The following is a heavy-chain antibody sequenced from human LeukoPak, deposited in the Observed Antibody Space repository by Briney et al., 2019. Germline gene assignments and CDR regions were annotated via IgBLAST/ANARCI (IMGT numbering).Heavy chain of an antibody. V-gene: IGHV4-39*01. Sequence: SETLSLTCTVSGGSISSSSYYWGWIRQPPGKGLEWIGSIYYSGSTYYNPSLKSRVTISVDTSKNQFSLKLSSVTAADTAVYYCARQLYSSSSWAFDYWGQGTLVTVSS. J-gene: IGHJ4*02. CDR3: ARQLYSSSSWAFDY. D-gene: IGHD6-6*01. CDR2: IYYSGST. CDR1: GGSISSSSYY.